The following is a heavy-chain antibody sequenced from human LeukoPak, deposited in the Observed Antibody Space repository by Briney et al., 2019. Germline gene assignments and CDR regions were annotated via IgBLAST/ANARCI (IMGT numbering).Heavy chain of an antibody. V-gene: IGHV4-34*01. J-gene: IGHJ3*02. CDR2: INHSGST. Sequence: SETLSLTCAVYGGSFSGYYWSWIRQPPGKGLEWIGEINHSGSTNYNPSLKSRVTISVDTSKNQFSLKLSSVTAADTAVYYCAREGPQSDAFDIWGQGTMVTVSS. CDR3: AREGPQSDAFDI. CDR1: GGSFSGYY.